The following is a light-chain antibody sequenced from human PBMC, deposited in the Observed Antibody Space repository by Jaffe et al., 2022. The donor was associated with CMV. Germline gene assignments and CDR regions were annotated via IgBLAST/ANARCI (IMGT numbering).Light chain of an antibody. CDR2: GTS. Sequence: EIVLTQSPGTLSLSPGERATLSCRASQSVSAFYLAWYQQKSGQAPRLLLYGTSSRATGIPDRFSGSGSETDFTLTISRLEPEDFAIYYCHQYSTSPWTFGQGTKVEIK. V-gene: IGKV3-20*01. J-gene: IGKJ1*01. CDR3: HQYSTSPWT. CDR1: QSVSAFY.